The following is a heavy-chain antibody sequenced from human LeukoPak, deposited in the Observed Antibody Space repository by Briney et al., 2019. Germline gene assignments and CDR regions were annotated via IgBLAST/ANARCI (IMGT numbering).Heavy chain of an antibody. D-gene: IGHD5-12*01. CDR2: IYYSGST. CDR3: ARGIYSGYDYGY. V-gene: IGHV4-59*01. CDR1: GGSISSYY. J-gene: IGHJ4*02. Sequence: SETLSLTCTVSGGSISSYYWSWIRQPPGKGLEWIGYIYYSGSTNYNPSLKSRVTISVDTSKNQFSLKLSSVTAADTAVYYCARGIYSGYDYGYWSQGTLVTVSS.